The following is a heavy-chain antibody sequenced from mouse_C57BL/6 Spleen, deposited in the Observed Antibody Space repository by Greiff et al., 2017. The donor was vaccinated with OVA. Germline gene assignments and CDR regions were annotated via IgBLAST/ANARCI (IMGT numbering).Heavy chain of an antibody. CDR3: ARHLRDYAMDY. CDR2: ISHGAGST. V-gene: IGHV5-12*01. J-gene: IGHJ4*01. Sequence: EVQLVESGGGLVQPGGSLKLSCAASGFSFSDYYMYWVRQTPEKRLEWVAYISHGAGSTSYPDTVKGRFTISRDNAKNTRYLQMRRLKSEDTAMYYCARHLRDYAMDYWGQGTSVTVSS. CDR1: GFSFSDYY.